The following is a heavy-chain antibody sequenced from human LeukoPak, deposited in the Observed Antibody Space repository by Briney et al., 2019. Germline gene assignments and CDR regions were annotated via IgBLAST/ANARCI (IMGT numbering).Heavy chain of an antibody. CDR2: IGTARDT. CDR1: GFTFSSYD. V-gene: IGHV3-13*01. Sequence: PGGSLRLSCAASGFTFSSYDMHWVRQATGKGLEWVSAIGTARDTYYPGSVKGRFTISRENAKNSLYLQMNSLRAGDTAVYYCATSEQRYSYGIDYRGQGTLVTVSS. CDR3: ATSEQRYSYGIDY. J-gene: IGHJ4*02. D-gene: IGHD5-18*01.